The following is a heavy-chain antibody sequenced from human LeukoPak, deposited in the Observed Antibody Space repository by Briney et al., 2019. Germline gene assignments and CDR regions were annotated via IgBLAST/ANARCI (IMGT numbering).Heavy chain of an antibody. V-gene: IGHV4-61*10. CDR1: GGSISSGSYC. CDR3: ARDSGYCSGGSCYGVRWFDP. J-gene: IGHJ5*02. Sequence: SETLSLTCNVSGGSISSGSYCWSWIRQPAGKGLEWIGHIYISGNTNYNPSLKSRVTISVDTSKNQFSLKLSSVTAADTAVYYCARDSGYCSGGSCYGVRWFDPWGQGTLVTVSS. CDR2: IYISGNT. D-gene: IGHD2-15*01.